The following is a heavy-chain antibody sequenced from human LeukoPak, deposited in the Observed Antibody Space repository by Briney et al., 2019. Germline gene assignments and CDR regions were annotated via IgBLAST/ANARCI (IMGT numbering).Heavy chain of an antibody. CDR2: ISSSGSTI. Sequence: GGSLRLSCAASGFTFSDYYMSWIRQAPGKGLEWVSYISSSGSTIYYADSVKGRFTISRDNAKNSLYLQMNSLRAEDTAVYYCARDGASHSRLSAFDIWDQGTMVTVSS. CDR1: GFTFSDYY. V-gene: IGHV3-11*01. J-gene: IGHJ3*02. CDR3: ARDGASHSRLSAFDI. D-gene: IGHD3-16*01.